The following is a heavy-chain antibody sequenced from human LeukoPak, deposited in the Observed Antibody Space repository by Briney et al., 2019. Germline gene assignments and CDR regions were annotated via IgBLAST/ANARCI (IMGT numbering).Heavy chain of an antibody. CDR1: GGSITSGGYS. V-gene: IGHV4-30-2*01. D-gene: IGHD5-12*01. CDR3: ARANIVASPFDY. CDR2: IYHSGNT. J-gene: IGHJ4*02. Sequence: SETLSLTCTVSGGSITSGGYSWNWIRQPPGKGLEWIGYIYHSGNTYYNPSLQSQVNISVDRSKNQLSLKLNSVTASDTAVYYCARANIVASPFDYWGQGTLVTVSS.